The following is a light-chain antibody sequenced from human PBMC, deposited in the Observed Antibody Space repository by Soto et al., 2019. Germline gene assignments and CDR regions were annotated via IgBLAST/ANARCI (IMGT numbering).Light chain of an antibody. CDR2: DAS. Sequence: DIQMTQSPSSLSASVGDRVTITCQASQDIRKYLNWYQQKPGKAPNLLIYDASNLETGVTSRFSGSGSGTDFTFTISGLQPEDIGTYFCQQYDTLPMTFGQGTRLEIK. V-gene: IGKV1-33*01. CDR1: QDIRKY. J-gene: IGKJ5*01. CDR3: QQYDTLPMT.